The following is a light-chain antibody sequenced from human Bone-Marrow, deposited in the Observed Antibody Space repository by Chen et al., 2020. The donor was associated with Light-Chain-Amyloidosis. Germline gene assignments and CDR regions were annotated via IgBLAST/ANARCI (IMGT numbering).Light chain of an antibody. CDR3: QSADSSGTYEVI. Sequence: SYELTQPPSVSVSPGQTARITCSGDDLPTKYAYWYQQKPGQAPVLVIHIDTERPSGISERFSGSSAGRTATWTISGVQAEDEADYHCQSADSSGTYEVIFGGGTKLTVL. CDR1: DLPTKY. V-gene: IGLV3-25*03. J-gene: IGLJ2*01. CDR2: IDT.